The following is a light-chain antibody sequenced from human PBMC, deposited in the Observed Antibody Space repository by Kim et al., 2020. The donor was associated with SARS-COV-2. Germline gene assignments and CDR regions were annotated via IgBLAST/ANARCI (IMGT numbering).Light chain of an antibody. CDR3: NSRDSTGHHLV. Sequence: SELPQDPAVSVALGQTVRITCQGDSLRPYYATWYRQKPGQAPVLVIYGKNNRPSGIPDRFSGSSSGTTASLTISGAQAEDEADYYCNSRDSTGHHLVFGGGTQLTVL. CDR1: SLRPYY. V-gene: IGLV3-19*01. CDR2: GKN. J-gene: IGLJ3*02.